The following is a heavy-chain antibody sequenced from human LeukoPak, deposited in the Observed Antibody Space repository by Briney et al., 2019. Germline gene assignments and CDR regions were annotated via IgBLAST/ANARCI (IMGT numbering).Heavy chain of an antibody. D-gene: IGHD6-13*01. Sequence: PGGSLRLSCAASGFTFSNAWMSWVRQAPGQGLEWVSVIYRGGSTYYADSVKGRFTISRDNSKNTLYLQMNSLRAEDTAVYYCARDEATAGINYWGQGTLVTVSS. J-gene: IGHJ4*02. CDR3: ARDEATAGINY. V-gene: IGHV3-66*01. CDR1: GFTFSNAW. CDR2: IYRGGST.